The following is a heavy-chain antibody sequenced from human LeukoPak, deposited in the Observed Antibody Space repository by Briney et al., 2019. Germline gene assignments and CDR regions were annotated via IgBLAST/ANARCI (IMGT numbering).Heavy chain of an antibody. J-gene: IGHJ4*02. Sequence: GGSLRLSCAASGFTFSSYWMSWVRQAPGKGLEWEANIKQDGSEKYYVDSVKGRFTISRDNAKNSLYLQMNSLRAEDTAVYYCARVRSGSDNDYWGQGTLVTVSS. V-gene: IGHV3-7*01. CDR3: ARVRSGSDNDY. D-gene: IGHD1-26*01. CDR2: IKQDGSEK. CDR1: GFTFSSYW.